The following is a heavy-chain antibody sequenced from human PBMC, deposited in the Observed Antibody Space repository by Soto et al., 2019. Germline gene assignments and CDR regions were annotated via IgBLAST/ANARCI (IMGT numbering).Heavy chain of an antibody. J-gene: IGHJ4*02. Sequence: QVQLVQSGAEVKKPGSSVKVSCKASGGTFSSYTISWVRQAPGQGLEWMGGVIPIFGTANYAQMFQGRVTITADESTRTVYMELSSLRSGDTAVYYCARDSRHDYGDYGLDYWGQGTLVTVSS. D-gene: IGHD4-17*01. CDR3: ARDSRHDYGDYGLDY. CDR2: VIPIFGTA. CDR1: GGTFSSYT. V-gene: IGHV1-69*12.